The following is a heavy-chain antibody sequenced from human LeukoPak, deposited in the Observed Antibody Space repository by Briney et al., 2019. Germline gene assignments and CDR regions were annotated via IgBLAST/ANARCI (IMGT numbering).Heavy chain of an antibody. D-gene: IGHD5-12*01. CDR3: ARHDGRGGATMGALDS. Sequence: SETLSLTCTVSAGSISSSSHHWGWIRQSPGKGLEWIGSIYSGRITYYNPSLNSRVTISVLTSKNQFSLQLHSVTAADTAVYYCARHDGRGGATMGALDSWGQGSLVTVSS. J-gene: IGHJ4*02. CDR2: IYSGRIT. CDR1: AGSISSSSHH. V-gene: IGHV4-39*01.